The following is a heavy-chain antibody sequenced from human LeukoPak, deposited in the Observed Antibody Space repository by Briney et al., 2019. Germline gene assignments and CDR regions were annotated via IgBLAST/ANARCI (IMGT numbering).Heavy chain of an antibody. D-gene: IGHD5-12*01. J-gene: IGHJ4*02. CDR2: IYYSGST. CDR3: AREMATTTQFDY. Sequence: SETLSLTCTVSGGSIIRSDYYWGWIRQPPGKGLEWIGSIYYSGSTYYNPSLKSRVTISVDTSKNQFSLKLSSVTAADTAVYYCAREMATTTQFDYWGQGTLVTVSS. CDR1: GGSIIRSDYY. V-gene: IGHV4-39*07.